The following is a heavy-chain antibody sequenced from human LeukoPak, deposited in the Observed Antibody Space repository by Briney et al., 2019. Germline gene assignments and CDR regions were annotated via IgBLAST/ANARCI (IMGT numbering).Heavy chain of an antibody. CDR1: GDSISSYY. CDR2: IYYSGST. J-gene: IGHJ6*03. CDR3: ARDSRYCSSTSCYHYYYMDV. D-gene: IGHD2-2*01. V-gene: IGHV4-59*01. Sequence: SETLSLTCTVSGDSISSYYWSWIRQPPGKGLEWIGYIYYSGSTNYNPSLKSRVTISVDTSKNQFSLKLSSVTAADTAVYYCARDSRYCSSTSCYHYYYMDVWGKGTTVTVSS.